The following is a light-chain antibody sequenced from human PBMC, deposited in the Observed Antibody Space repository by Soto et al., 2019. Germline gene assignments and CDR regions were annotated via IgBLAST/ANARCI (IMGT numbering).Light chain of an antibody. V-gene: IGKV1-39*01. CDR3: QQSTGIPYT. Sequence: DIQMTQSPSSLSASVGDRVTITCRASQTIGTYLNWYHQSPGKAPKLLIYAAPTLQNGVPSRFSGSGSGTDFTLTISSLQPEDFATYYCQQSTGIPYTFGQGTKLEIK. CDR2: AAP. CDR1: QTIGTY. J-gene: IGKJ2*01.